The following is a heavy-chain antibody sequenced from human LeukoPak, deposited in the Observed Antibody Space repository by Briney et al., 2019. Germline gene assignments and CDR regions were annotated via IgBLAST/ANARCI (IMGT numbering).Heavy chain of an antibody. CDR3: VRCGDYYDSSAYDY. J-gene: IGHJ4*02. Sequence: SETLSLTCAVSGGSISSSNWWSWVRQPPGKGLEWIGEIYHSGSTNYNPSLKSRVTISVDKSKNQFSLKLSSVTAADTAVYYCVRCGDYYDSSAYDYWGQGTLVTVSS. CDR2: IYHSGST. D-gene: IGHD3-22*01. V-gene: IGHV4-4*02. CDR1: GGSISSSNW.